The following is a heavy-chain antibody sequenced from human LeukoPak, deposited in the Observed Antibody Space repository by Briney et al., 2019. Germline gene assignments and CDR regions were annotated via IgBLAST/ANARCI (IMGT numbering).Heavy chain of an antibody. Sequence: GGSLRLSCAASGFNFDDYAMDWVRQAPGRGLEWVSLISGDGGITYYADFVKGRFTISRDNSKNSLYLQMNSLRAEDTAVYYCVMDMDVWGQGTTVTVSS. CDR3: VMDMDV. CDR2: ISGDGGIT. CDR1: GFNFDDYA. V-gene: IGHV3-43*02. J-gene: IGHJ6*02.